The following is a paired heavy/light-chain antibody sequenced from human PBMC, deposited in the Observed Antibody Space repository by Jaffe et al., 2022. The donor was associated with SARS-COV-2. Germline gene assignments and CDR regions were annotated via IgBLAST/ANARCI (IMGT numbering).Heavy chain of an antibody. CDR2: IWYDGIKK. Sequence: QVQLVESGGGVVQPGRSLRLSCAASGFNFNNYGMHWVRQAPGKGLERVAIIWYDGIKKYYEDSVRGRFSISRDNSKNTLYLQMNSLRDEDTAVYYCARDVSQNHGPDYWGQGTRVTVSS. J-gene: IGHJ4*02. CDR3: ARDVSQNHGPDY. V-gene: IGHV3-33*01. CDR1: GFNFNNYG. D-gene: IGHD2-8*01.
Light chain of an antibody. J-gene: IGLJ3*02. CDR3: AAWDDRLNGVL. V-gene: IGLV1-44*01. Sequence: QSVLTQPPSASETPGQRVTISCSGSSSNIGNYVVNWYQQLPGTAPKLLIYSDDQRPSGVPDRFSGSKSGTSASLAISGLQSEDEADYYCAAWDDRLNGVLFGGGTRLTVL. CDR2: SDD. CDR1: SSNIGNYV.